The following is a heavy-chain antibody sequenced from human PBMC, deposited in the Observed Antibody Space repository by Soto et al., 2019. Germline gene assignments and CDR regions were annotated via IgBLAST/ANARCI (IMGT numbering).Heavy chain of an antibody. CDR3: TNGRRQQPPLD. V-gene: IGHV3-30*18. Sequence: PGGSLRLSYAASGFTFSNYVMQWVRQAPGKGLEWVAVISYDGSSKFYADSEGRFTISRDNSKNTLYLQMNSLRAEDTAVYYCTNGRRQQPPLDWGQGTLVTVSS. CDR1: GFTFSNYV. J-gene: IGHJ4*02. D-gene: IGHD6-13*01. CDR2: ISYDGSSK.